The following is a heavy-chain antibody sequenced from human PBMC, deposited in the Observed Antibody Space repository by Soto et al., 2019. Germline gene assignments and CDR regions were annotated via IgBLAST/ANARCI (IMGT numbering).Heavy chain of an antibody. D-gene: IGHD3-10*01. CDR1: GFTFSSYG. Sequence: QVQLVESGGGVVQPGRSLRLSCAASGFTFSSYGMHWVRQAPGKGLEWVAVISYDGSNKYYADSVKGRFTISRDNSKNPPYLQMNSLSADATAVYYCPRGYGSWSEARFPFWGQGTLVTVSS. CDR2: ISYDGSNK. V-gene: IGHV3-30*03. CDR3: PRGYGSWSEARFPF. J-gene: IGHJ4*02.